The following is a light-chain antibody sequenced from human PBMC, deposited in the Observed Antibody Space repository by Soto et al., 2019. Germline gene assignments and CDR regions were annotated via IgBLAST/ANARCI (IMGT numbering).Light chain of an antibody. CDR2: GNS. V-gene: IGLV1-40*01. Sequence: QSVLTQPPPVSGAPGQGVTISRTGSSSKFGAGYDVHWYQQLPGTAPKLLIYGNSNRPSGVPDRFSGSKSGTSASLAITGLQAEDEADYYCQSYDSSLSGYVFGTGTKVTVL. CDR3: QSYDSSLSGYV. CDR1: SSKFGAGYD. J-gene: IGLJ1*01.